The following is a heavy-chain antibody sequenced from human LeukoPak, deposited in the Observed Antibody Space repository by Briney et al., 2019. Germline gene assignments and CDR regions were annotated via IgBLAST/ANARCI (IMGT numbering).Heavy chain of an antibody. V-gene: IGHV4-4*07. J-gene: IGHJ4*02. CDR1: GDSISSYY. D-gene: IGHD3-10*01. CDR2: IYTSGTT. Sequence: SETLSLTCSVPGDSISSYYWNWIRQPAGRGLEWIGLIYTSGTTNYNPSLKSRVTMSLDTPKNQFSLKLTSATAADTAVYYCATGGKQYGSGSYYKGGYDYCFDHWGQGILVTVSS. CDR3: ATGGKQYGSGSYYKGGYDYCFDH.